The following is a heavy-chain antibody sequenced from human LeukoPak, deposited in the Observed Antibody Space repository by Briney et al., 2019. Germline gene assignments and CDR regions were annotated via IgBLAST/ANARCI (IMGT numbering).Heavy chain of an antibody. CDR1: GFTFADYT. CDR3: AKDTRRHWLIGPVDY. CDR2: VSWDGPSS. Sequence: PGGSLRLSCAASGFTFADYTMHWVRQPPGKGLEWVALVSWDGPSSDYADSVKGRFTISRDNSKKSLYLQMSDLRPEDTALYYCAKDTRRHWLIGPVDYWGQGTLVTVSS. J-gene: IGHJ4*02. D-gene: IGHD6-19*01. V-gene: IGHV3-43*01.